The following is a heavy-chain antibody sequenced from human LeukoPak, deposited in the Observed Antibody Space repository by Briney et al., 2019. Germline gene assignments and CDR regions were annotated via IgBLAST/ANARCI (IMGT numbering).Heavy chain of an antibody. CDR3: AKDFGSSWYFY. V-gene: IGHV3-23*01. Sequence: GGSLGLSCAASGFTFSIYAMSWVRQAPGKGLEWVSTISVTGGSTYYADSVKGRFTISRDNSKNTLYLQMNSLRAEDTAVYYCAKDFGSSWYFYWGQGTLVTVSS. J-gene: IGHJ4*02. CDR1: GFTFSIYA. CDR2: ISVTGGST. D-gene: IGHD6-13*01.